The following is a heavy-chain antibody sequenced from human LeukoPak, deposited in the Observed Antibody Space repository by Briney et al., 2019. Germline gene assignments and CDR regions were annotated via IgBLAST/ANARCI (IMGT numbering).Heavy chain of an antibody. D-gene: IGHD4-23*01. CDR1: GYTFRDYE. Sequence: ASVRVSCKTSGYTFRDYEINWVRQAPGLGLEWVAWIHANSGKAGSAQKFQDRVTLTRDTSTETAFMELSGLTSDDSATYFCARGHYGGNRYFDNWGQGTLVTVSS. J-gene: IGHJ4*02. CDR2: IHANSGKA. V-gene: IGHV1-8*01. CDR3: ARGHYGGNRYFDN.